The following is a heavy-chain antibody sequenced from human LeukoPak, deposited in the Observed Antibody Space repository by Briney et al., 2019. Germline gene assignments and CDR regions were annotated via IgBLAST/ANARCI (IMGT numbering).Heavy chain of an antibody. V-gene: IGHV3-23*01. CDR1: GFTFSSYS. J-gene: IGHJ4*02. D-gene: IGHD3-16*02. CDR3: ARGPISSLAFDY. CDR2: ISGSGGST. Sequence: GGSLRLSCAASGFTFSSYSMNWVRQAPGKGLEWVSAISGSGGSTYYADSVKGRFTISRDNSKNTVYLQMNSLRAEDTAVYYCARGPISSLAFDYWGQGTLVTVSS.